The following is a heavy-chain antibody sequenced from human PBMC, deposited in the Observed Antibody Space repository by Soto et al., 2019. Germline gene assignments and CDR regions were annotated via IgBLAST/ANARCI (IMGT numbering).Heavy chain of an antibody. Sequence: EVQLLESGGGLVQPGGSLRLSCATSGFTFSINALSWVRQAPGKGLEWVSAISANGQGIYYADSVRGRFSISRDNSRNTVFRHMDSLRAEDTAVYYCAKDRDYPRDQFHYWGQGTLVTVSS. J-gene: IGHJ4*02. CDR1: GFTFSINA. CDR3: AKDRDYPRDQFHY. V-gene: IGHV3-23*01. D-gene: IGHD2-2*01. CDR2: ISANGQGI.